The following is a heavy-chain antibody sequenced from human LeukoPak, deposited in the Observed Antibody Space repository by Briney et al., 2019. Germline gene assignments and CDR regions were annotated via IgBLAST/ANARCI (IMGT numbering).Heavy chain of an antibody. CDR2: INHSGST. J-gene: IGHJ4*02. D-gene: IGHD3-10*01. CDR1: GGSFSGYY. Sequence: SETLSLTCAVYGGSFSGYYWSWIRQPPGEGLEWIGEINHSGSTNYNPSLKSRVTISVDTSKNQFSLKLSSVTAADTAVYYCARGARYGSGSYGHTVFDYWGQGTLVTVSS. CDR3: ARGARYGSGSYGHTVFDY. V-gene: IGHV4-34*01.